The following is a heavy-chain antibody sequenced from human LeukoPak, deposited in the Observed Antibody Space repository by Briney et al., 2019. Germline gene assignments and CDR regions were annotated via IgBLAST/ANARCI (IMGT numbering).Heavy chain of an antibody. D-gene: IGHD1-26*01. CDR3: ARALVGATSPYEY. CDR2: ISGRGGTI. Sequence: PGGSLRLSCAASGFTFSDYYMSWIRQAPGKGLEWVSYISGRGGTIYYADSLKGRFTISRDNAKDSLYLQMSSLRAEDTAVYYCARALVGATSPYEYWGQGTLVTVSS. CDR1: GFTFSDYY. J-gene: IGHJ4*02. V-gene: IGHV3-11*01.